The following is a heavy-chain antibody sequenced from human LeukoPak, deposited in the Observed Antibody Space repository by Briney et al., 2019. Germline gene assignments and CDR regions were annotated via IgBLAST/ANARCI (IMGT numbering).Heavy chain of an antibody. V-gene: IGHV1-46*01. CDR3: ARDLVAAAGNFDY. CDR2: INPSGGST. Sequence: ASVKVSCKASGYTFTSYYMHWVRQAPGQGLEWVGIINPSGGSTSYAQKFQGRVTMTRDTSTSTVYMGLSSLRPEDTAVYYCARDLVAAAGNFDYWGQGTLVTVSS. J-gene: IGHJ4*02. CDR1: GYTFTSYY. D-gene: IGHD6-13*01.